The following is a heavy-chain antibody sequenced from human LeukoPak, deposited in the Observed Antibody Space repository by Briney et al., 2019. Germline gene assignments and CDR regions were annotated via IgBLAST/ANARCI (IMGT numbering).Heavy chain of an antibody. V-gene: IGHV4-34*01. CDR2: INHSGST. Sequence: PSETLSLTCGVYGGSFSGYYWTYIRQPPGKGPEWIGEINHSGSTNYNPSLKSRVTISVDTYKNEFSLRLNSVTAADTAVYYCATFRWGVGFEYWGQGTLVTVSS. CDR1: GGSFSGYY. D-gene: IGHD3-16*01. CDR3: ATFRWGVGFEY. J-gene: IGHJ4*02.